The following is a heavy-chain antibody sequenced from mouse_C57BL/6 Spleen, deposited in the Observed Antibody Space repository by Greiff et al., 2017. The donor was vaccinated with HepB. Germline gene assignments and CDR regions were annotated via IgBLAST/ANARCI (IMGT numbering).Heavy chain of an antibody. CDR1: GYTFTSYW. Sequence: QVQLKQPGAELVRPGTSVKLSCKASGYTFTSYWMHWVKQRPGQGLEWIGVIDPSDSYTNYNQKFKGKATLTVDTSSSTAYMQLSSLTSEDSAVYYCARGEAYYSNYEAMDYWGQGTSVTVSS. V-gene: IGHV1-59*01. CDR3: ARGEAYYSNYEAMDY. CDR2: IDPSDSYT. J-gene: IGHJ4*01. D-gene: IGHD2-5*01.